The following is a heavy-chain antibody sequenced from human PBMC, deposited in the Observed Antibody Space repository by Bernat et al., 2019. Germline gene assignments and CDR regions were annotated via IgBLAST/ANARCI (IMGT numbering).Heavy chain of an antibody. CDR3: ATRDPDYYDSSGYYPFQH. CDR1: GGSISSYY. J-gene: IGHJ1*01. Sequence: QVQLQESGPGLVKPSETLSLTCTVSGGSISSYYWSWIRQPPGKGLEWIGYIYYSGSTNYNPSLKSRVTISVDTSKNQFSLKLSSVTAAGTAVYYCATRDPDYYDSSGYYPFQHWGQGTLVTVSS. CDR2: IYYSGST. V-gene: IGHV4-59*08. D-gene: IGHD3-22*01.